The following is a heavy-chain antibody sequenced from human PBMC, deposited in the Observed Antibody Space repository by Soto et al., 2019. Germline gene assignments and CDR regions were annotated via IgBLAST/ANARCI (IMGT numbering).Heavy chain of an antibody. CDR2: IFYTGST. CDR3: AHFSDLEWFDP. CDR1: GGSISRYF. Sequence: SETLSLTCTVSGGSISRYFWSWIRRSPGKGLEWIGYIFYTGSTTYNPSLKSRVTISIDTSKNQFSLKLSSLTAADTAVYYCAHFSDLEWFDPWGQGTLVTVSS. D-gene: IGHD2-21*01. J-gene: IGHJ5*02. V-gene: IGHV4-59*01.